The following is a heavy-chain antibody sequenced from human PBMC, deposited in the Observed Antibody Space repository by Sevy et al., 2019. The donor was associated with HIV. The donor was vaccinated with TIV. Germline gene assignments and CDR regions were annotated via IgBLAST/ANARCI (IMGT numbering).Heavy chain of an antibody. Sequence: GGSLRLSCTASGVSNAWMSWVRQAPGKGLEWVGRIKSKTDGGTTDYAAPVKGRFSISRDDSKNTLYLQMDSLKIEDTGVYYCTTELGTISLGGATVQYWGERTLVTVSS. CDR3: TTELGTISLGGATVQY. J-gene: IGHJ4*02. D-gene: IGHD1-26*01. V-gene: IGHV3-15*01. CDR1: GVSNAW. CDR2: IKSKTDGGTT.